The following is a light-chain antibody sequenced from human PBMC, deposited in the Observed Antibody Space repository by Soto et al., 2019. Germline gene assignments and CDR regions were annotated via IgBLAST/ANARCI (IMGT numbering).Light chain of an antibody. CDR3: QQYENWPPAVT. CDR1: LPISNK. CDR2: GAS. Sequence: DIVLTQSPATLSVSPGERATLSCRASLPISNKLAWYQQRPGQSLRLLIYGASARAHGVPARFSGSGSGTEFTLTSSSLQSEDLAVYYCQQYENWPPAVTFGGGTNGEIK. V-gene: IGKV3-15*01. J-gene: IGKJ4*01.